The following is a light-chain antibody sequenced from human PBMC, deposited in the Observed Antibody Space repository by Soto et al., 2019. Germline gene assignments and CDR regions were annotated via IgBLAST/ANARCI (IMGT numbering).Light chain of an antibody. CDR3: QQYNNWPWT. V-gene: IGKV3-15*01. CDR1: QSVSSM. Sequence: EIVMTQSPATLSVSPWQRATLPCRARQSVSSMLAWYQQIPGQATRLLFYGESSKATGIPAMISGSGSGTEFTLTNSSLQSEDFAVYYCQQYNNWPWTFGQGTKVDI. CDR2: GES. J-gene: IGKJ1*01.